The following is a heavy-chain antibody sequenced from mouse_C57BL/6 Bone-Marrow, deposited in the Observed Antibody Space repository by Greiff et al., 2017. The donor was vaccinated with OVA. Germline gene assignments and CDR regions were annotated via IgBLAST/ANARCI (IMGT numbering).Heavy chain of an antibody. D-gene: IGHD1-1*01. CDR2: IDPEDGET. CDR3: ARDDGSSWNWYFDV. Sequence: EVKLQESGAELVKPGASVKLSCTASGFNIKDYYMHWVKQRTEPGLEWIGRIDPEDGETKYAPNFQGKATITADPSSNTAYLQLSSLTSEDTAVYYCARDDGSSWNWYFDVWGTGTTVTVSS. CDR1: GFNIKDYY. V-gene: IGHV14-2*01. J-gene: IGHJ1*03.